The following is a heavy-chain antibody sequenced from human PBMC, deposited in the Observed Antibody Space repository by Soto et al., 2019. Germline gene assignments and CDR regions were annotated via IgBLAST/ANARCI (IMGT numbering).Heavy chain of an antibody. Sequence: KQSQTLSLTCTVSGGSISSYYWSWIRQPPGKGLEWIGYIYSSGSTNYNPSLKSRVTISVDTSQNLFSLKLSSVTAADTAVYYCARGLGGRPDWYFDLWGRGTLVTVSS. D-gene: IGHD2-15*01. CDR3: ARGLGGRPDWYFDL. CDR2: IYSSGST. J-gene: IGHJ2*01. CDR1: GGSISSYY. V-gene: IGHV4-59*01.